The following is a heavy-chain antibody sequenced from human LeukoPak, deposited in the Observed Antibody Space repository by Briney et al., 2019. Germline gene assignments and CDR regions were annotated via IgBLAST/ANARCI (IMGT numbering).Heavy chain of an antibody. CDR2: INTNTGNP. V-gene: IGHV7-4-1*02. J-gene: IGHJ4*02. D-gene: IGHD2-15*01. CDR3: ARDDDRYVYCSGGSCYGFDY. Sequence: ASVKVSCKASGYTFTSYAMNWVRQAPGQGLEWMGWINTNTGNPTYAQGFTGRFVFSVDASVSTAYLQISSLKAEDTAVYYCARDDDRYVYCSGGSCYGFDYWGQGTLVTVSS. CDR1: GYTFTSYA.